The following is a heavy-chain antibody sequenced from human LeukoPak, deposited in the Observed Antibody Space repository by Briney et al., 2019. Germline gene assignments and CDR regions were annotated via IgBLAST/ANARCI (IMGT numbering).Heavy chain of an antibody. V-gene: IGHV3-66*01. J-gene: IGHJ4*02. CDR1: GFTVSSNF. CDR3: ASKIPSSVKYYFDY. Sequence: GGSLRLSCAASGFTVSSNFMSWVRQAPGKGLEWVSVIHSGGSTYYADSVKGRFTISRDNSKNTLYLLMNSLRAEDTAVYYCASKIPSSVKYYFDYRGQGTLVTVSS. D-gene: IGHD3-22*01. CDR2: IHSGGST.